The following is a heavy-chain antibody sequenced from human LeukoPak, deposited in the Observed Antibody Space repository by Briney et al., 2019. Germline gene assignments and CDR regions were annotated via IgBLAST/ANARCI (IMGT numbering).Heavy chain of an antibody. D-gene: IGHD6-6*01. V-gene: IGHV4-34*01. J-gene: IGHJ4*02. Sequence: RASETLSLTCAVYGGSFSGYYWSWIRQPPGKGLEWIGEINHSGSTNYNPSLKSRVTISVDTSKNQFSLKLSSVTAADTAVYYCASPEYSSSSLRDWGQATLVTVSS. CDR3: ASPEYSSSSLRD. CDR1: GGSFSGYY. CDR2: INHSGST.